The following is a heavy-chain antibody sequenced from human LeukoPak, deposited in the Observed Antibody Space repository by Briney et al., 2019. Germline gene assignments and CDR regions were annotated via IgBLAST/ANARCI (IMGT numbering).Heavy chain of an antibody. V-gene: IGHV2-5*01. CDR2: IYWNDDK. Sequence: ESGPTLVKPTQTLTPTCTFSGFSLSTSGVGVGWIRQPPGKALEWLALIYWNDDKRYSPSLKSRLTITKDTSKNQVVLTMTNMDPVDTATYYCAHVDTAMDYFDYWGQGTLVTVSS. CDR1: GFSLSTSGVG. D-gene: IGHD5-18*01. J-gene: IGHJ4*02. CDR3: AHVDTAMDYFDY.